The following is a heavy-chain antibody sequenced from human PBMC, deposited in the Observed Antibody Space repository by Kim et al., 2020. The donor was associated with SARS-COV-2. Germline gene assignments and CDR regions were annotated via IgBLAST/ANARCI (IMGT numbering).Heavy chain of an antibody. Sequence: SETLSLTCTVSGGSISSSSYYWGWIRQPPGKGLEWIGSIYYSGSTYYNPSLKSRVTISVDTSKNQFSLKLSSVTAADTAVYYCARRGFVGYFGGATSDAFDIWGQGTMVTVSS. D-gene: IGHD1-26*01. V-gene: IGHV4-39*01. CDR1: GGSISSSSYY. J-gene: IGHJ3*02. CDR2: IYYSGST. CDR3: ARRGFVGYFGGATSDAFDI.